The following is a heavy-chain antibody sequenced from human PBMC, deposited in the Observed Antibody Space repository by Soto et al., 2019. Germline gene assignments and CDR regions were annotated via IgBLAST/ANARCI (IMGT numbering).Heavy chain of an antibody. CDR3: ARVPIFGVVMRYYYYYYGIDV. J-gene: IGHJ6*02. D-gene: IGHD3-3*01. Sequence: GASVKVSCKASGYTFTSYDINWVRQATGQGLEWMGWMNPNSGNTGYAQKFQGRVTMTRNTSISTAYMELSSLRSEDTAVYYCARVPIFGVVMRYYYYYYGIDVWGQGTTVTVSS. CDR2: MNPNSGNT. CDR1: GYTFTSYD. V-gene: IGHV1-8*01.